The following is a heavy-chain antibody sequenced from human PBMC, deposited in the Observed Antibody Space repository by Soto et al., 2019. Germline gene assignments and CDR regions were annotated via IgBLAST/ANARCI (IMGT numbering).Heavy chain of an antibody. D-gene: IGHD4-17*01. CDR3: SRGDATKIVVTTYYGMDV. V-gene: IGHV1-69*12. Sequence: QVQLVQSGAEVKKPGSSVRVSCKASGGTLRNYGISWVRQAPGQGLEWMGGIIPVFGTANYAQKFQGRVTITADEPTGTXXMDVTSLRSEDTAVYYCSRGDATKIVVTTYYGMDVWGQGTTVTVSS. J-gene: IGHJ6*02. CDR2: IIPVFGTA. CDR1: GGTLRNYG.